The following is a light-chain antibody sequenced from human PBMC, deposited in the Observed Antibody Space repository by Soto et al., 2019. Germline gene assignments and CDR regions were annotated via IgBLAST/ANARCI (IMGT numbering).Light chain of an antibody. CDR1: QRISSNY. V-gene: IGKV3-20*01. CDR2: GAS. Sequence: ETVLTQSPGTLSLSPRERATLSCRASQRISSNYLAWYQQKPGQAPRLLIYGASNRATGIPDRFSGSGSGTDFTLTITRLEPDDFAVYYCQQYGSSLLTFGGGTKV. J-gene: IGKJ4*01. CDR3: QQYGSSLLT.